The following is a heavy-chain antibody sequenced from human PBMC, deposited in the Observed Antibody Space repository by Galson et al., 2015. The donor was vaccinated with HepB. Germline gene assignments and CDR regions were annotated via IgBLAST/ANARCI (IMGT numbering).Heavy chain of an antibody. J-gene: IGHJ4*02. Sequence: SLRLSCAASGFTFSNFAMSWVRQAPGKGLQWVSSISPSGGATYYADSVKGRFTISRDNSKNTLYLQMNSLRADDTAVFYCAKDRDYDDSNGYYYLFSWGQGTLVTVSS. CDR3: AKDRDYDDSNGYYYLFS. CDR2: ISPSGGAT. D-gene: IGHD3-22*01. CDR1: GFTFSNFA. V-gene: IGHV3-23*01.